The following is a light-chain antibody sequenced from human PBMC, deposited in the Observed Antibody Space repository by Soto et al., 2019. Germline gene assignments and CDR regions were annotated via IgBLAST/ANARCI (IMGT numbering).Light chain of an antibody. CDR3: CSYAGGFYV. CDR2: DVS. CDR1: SSDVGGYDY. V-gene: IGLV2-11*01. J-gene: IGLJ1*01. Sequence: QSALTQPRSVSGSPGQSITISCTGTSSDVGGYDYVSWYQQHPGKAPKLMIFDVSKRPSGVPDRFSGSKSGSTDSLTISGLQADDEADYYCCSYAGGFYVVGTGTKVTVL.